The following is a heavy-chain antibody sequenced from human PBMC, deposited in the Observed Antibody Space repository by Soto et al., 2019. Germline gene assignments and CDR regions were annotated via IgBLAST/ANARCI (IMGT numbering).Heavy chain of an antibody. CDR2: ISYDGSNK. D-gene: IGHD3-10*01. Sequence: GGSLRLSCAASGFTFSSYGMHWVRQAPGKGLEWVAVISYDGSNKYYADSVKGRFTISRDNSKNTLYLQMNSLRAEDTAVYYCAKDLKPLWFGELCFDYWGQGTLVTVS. CDR1: GFTFSSYG. CDR3: AKDLKPLWFGELCFDY. J-gene: IGHJ4*02. V-gene: IGHV3-30*18.